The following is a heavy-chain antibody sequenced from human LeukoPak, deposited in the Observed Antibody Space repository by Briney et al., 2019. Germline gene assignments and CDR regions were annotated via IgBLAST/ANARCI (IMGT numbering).Heavy chain of an antibody. CDR2: IKQDGSEK. CDR1: GFTFSSYW. CDR3: ARVQLQTVLLWFGEVYYFDY. J-gene: IGHJ4*02. Sequence: GGSLRLSCAASGFTFSSYWMSWVRQAPGKGLEWVANIKQDGSEKYYVDSVKGRFTISRDNAKNSLYLQMNSLRAEDTAVYYCARVQLQTVLLWFGEVYYFDYWGQGTLVTVSS. D-gene: IGHD3-10*01. V-gene: IGHV3-7*01.